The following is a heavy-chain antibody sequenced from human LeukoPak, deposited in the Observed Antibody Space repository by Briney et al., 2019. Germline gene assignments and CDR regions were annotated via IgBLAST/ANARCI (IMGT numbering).Heavy chain of an antibody. D-gene: IGHD3-10*01. J-gene: IGHJ6*03. CDR3: ARANRKIVSGSGRNYYYMDV. Sequence: SGPALVTPTQTLSLTCTFSGFSLSTGGLCVSWIRQPPGKALEWLARIDWDDEELYSTSLKTRLSISKDTSKNQVVLTMTNMDPVDTATYFCARANRKIVSGSGRNYYYMDVWGKGTTVTVSS. CDR1: GFSLSTGGLC. V-gene: IGHV2-70*17. CDR2: IDWDDEE.